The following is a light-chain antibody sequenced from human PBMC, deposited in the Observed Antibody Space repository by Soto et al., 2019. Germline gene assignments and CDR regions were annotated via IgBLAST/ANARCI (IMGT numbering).Light chain of an antibody. CDR1: QSISSN. J-gene: IGKJ1*01. V-gene: IGKV1-39*01. CDR2: TAS. Sequence: DIQMTQSPSSLSASVGDRVTITCRASQSISSNLNWYQQKPGKAPKLLIYTASSLQSGVPSRFSGSGSGTDFTLTISSLQFEDFATYYCQQSYSIPWTFGQGTKVDIK. CDR3: QQSYSIPWT.